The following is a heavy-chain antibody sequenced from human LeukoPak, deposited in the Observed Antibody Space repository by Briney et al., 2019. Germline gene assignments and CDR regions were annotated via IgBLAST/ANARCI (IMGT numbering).Heavy chain of an antibody. Sequence: GGSLRLSCAAFGFTFIAYGMQWVRQAPGKGLVWVSRINNDGSSTSYADSVKGRFTISRDNAKNTLYLQVNSLRAEDTGVYYCARELPREVTLDYWGQGTLVTVSS. CDR1: GFTFIAYG. CDR3: ARELPREVTLDY. CDR2: INNDGSST. V-gene: IGHV3-74*01. D-gene: IGHD2-21*02. J-gene: IGHJ4*02.